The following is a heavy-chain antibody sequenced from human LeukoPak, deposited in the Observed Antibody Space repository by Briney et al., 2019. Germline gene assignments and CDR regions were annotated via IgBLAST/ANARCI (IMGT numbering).Heavy chain of an antibody. D-gene: IGHD6-6*01. CDR1: GFTFSSYG. Sequence: PGGSLRLSCAASGFTFSSYGMHWVRQAPGKGLEWVAVISYDGSNKYYADSVKGRFTISRDNSKNTLYLQMNSLRAEDTAVYYCAKRRVAARPGSYYGMDVWGQGTTVTVSS. V-gene: IGHV3-30*18. CDR2: ISYDGSNK. CDR3: AKRRVAARPGSYYGMDV. J-gene: IGHJ6*02.